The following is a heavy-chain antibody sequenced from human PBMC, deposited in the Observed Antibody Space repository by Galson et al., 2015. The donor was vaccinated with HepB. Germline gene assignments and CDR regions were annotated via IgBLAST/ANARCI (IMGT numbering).Heavy chain of an antibody. CDR3: AKDVYSWGAVGTIDY. CDR2: ISPDGSYR. CDR1: GFNFNDYA. Sequence: SLRLSCAASGFNFNDYAMHWVRQAPGKGLEWLAAISPDGSYRPYADSVKGRFTISRDNSDNTLSRQMNSLRPEDTAIYYCAKDVYSWGAVGTIDYWGRGTLVTVSS. J-gene: IGHJ4*02. D-gene: IGHD6-13*01. V-gene: IGHV3-30*18.